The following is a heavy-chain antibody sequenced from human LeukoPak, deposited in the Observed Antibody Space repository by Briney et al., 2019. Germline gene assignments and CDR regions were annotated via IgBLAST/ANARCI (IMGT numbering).Heavy chain of an antibody. V-gene: IGHV3-30*03. CDR3: ARAFYGSGSYYNFDY. CDR2: ISYDGSNK. J-gene: IGHJ4*02. D-gene: IGHD3-10*01. CDR1: GFTFSSYG. Sequence: GRSLRLSCAASGFTFSSYGMHWVRQAPGKGLEWVAVISYDGSNKYYADSVKGRFTISRDNSKNTLYLQMNSLRAGDTAVYYCARAFYGSGSYYNFDYWGQGTLVTVSS.